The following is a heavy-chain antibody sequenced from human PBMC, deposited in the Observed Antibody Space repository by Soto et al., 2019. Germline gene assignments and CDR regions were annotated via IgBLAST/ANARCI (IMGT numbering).Heavy chain of an antibody. Sequence: XXTLSLACTVSGGSIRSYYWGWIPQPPGKGLEWIGYIYYSGSTNYNPSLKSRVTISVDTSKNQFSLKLSSVTAADKAVYYCARGAHYDILTGPYNWFDPWGQGTLVT. CDR2: IYYSGST. CDR3: ARGAHYDILTGPYNWFDP. D-gene: IGHD3-9*01. CDR1: GGSIRSYY. J-gene: IGHJ5*02. V-gene: IGHV4-59*08.